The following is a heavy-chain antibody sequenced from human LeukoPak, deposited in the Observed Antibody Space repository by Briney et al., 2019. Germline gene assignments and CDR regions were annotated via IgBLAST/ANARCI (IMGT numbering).Heavy chain of an antibody. J-gene: IGHJ4*02. D-gene: IGHD2-21*02. V-gene: IGHV3-30-3*01. CDR3: ARDLVTAMDY. CDR2: ISYDGSNI. CDR1: GFTFSSYA. Sequence: PGGSLRLSCAASGFTFSSYAMHWVRQAPGKGLEWVAVISYDGSNIYYPDSVKGRFTISRDNSKNTLYLQMDSLRAEDTAVYYCARDLVTAMDYWGQGTLVTVSS.